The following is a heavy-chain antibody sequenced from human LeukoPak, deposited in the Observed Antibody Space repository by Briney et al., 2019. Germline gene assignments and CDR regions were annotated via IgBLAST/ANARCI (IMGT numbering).Heavy chain of an antibody. D-gene: IGHD2-21*01. CDR2: INPNSGGT. CDR3: ARGDLVRGYYYMDV. Sequence: ASVKVSCKASGYTFIGYYMHWVRQAPGQGLEWMGWINPNSGGTNYAQKFQGRVTMTRDTSINTTYIDLNRLRSDDTAVYYCARGDLVRGYYYMDVWGKGTTVTVSS. CDR1: GYTFIGYY. V-gene: IGHV1-2*02. J-gene: IGHJ6*04.